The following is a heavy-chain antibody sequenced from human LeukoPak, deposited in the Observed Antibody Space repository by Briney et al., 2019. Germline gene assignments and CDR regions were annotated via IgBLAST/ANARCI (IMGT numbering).Heavy chain of an antibody. J-gene: IGHJ6*02. D-gene: IGHD7-27*01. V-gene: IGHV3-33*01. Sequence: PGRSLRLSCAASGFTFSSYGMHWVRQAPGKGLEGVAVIWYDGSNKYYADSVKGRFTISRDNSKNTLYLQMNSLRAEDTAVYYCARDLTGYYYYYGMDVWGQGTTVTVSS. CDR2: IWYDGSNK. CDR1: GFTFSSYG. CDR3: ARDLTGYYYYYGMDV.